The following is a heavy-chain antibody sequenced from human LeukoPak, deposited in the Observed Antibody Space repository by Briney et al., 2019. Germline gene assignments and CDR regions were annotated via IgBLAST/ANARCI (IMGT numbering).Heavy chain of an antibody. CDR1: GYTFTGYY. Sequence: ASVKVSCKASGYTFTGYYIHWVRQAPGQGLEWMGWINPNSGGTNYAQKFQGRVTMTRDTSISTAYMELSRLISDDTAVYYCARVGGYSYERRAFDIWGQGTMVTVSS. V-gene: IGHV1-2*02. J-gene: IGHJ3*02. CDR3: ARVGGYSYERRAFDI. CDR2: INPNSGGT. D-gene: IGHD5-18*01.